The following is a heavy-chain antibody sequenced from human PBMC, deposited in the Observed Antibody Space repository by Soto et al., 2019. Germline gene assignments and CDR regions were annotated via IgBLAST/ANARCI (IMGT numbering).Heavy chain of an antibody. CDR2: TYYRSKWYY. D-gene: IGHD1-26*01. Sequence: SQTLSLTCASTGDSVSSNSAGWSWVRQSPSRGLEWLGRTYYRSKWYYEYAVSVRGRITINPDTSKNQYSLQLNSVTHEDTAVYSCARGQQYSGRIFDYWGQGTLVTVSS. V-gene: IGHV6-1*01. CDR3: ARGQQYSGRIFDY. CDR1: GDSVSSNSAG. J-gene: IGHJ4*01.